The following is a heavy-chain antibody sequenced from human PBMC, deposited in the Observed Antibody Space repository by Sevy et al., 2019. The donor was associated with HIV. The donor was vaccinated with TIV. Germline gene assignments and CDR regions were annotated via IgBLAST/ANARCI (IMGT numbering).Heavy chain of an antibody. CDR3: ARASGPTVGAYFDY. J-gene: IGHJ4*02. CDR1: GSSLTPYF. V-gene: IGHV1-2*06. D-gene: IGHD3-10*01. Sequence: ASVKVSCRASGSSLTPYFLHWVRQAPGQGLKWMGRIGPNSGATVYAQNFKGRVTMTRDTSGTTAYMEVTRLKSDDTALYYCARASGPTVGAYFDYWGQGTLVTVSS. CDR2: IGPNSGAT.